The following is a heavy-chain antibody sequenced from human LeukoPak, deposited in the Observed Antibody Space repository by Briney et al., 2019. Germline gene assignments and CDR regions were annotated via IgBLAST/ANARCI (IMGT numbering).Heavy chain of an antibody. D-gene: IGHD3-10*01. Sequence: PGGSLRLSCAASGFTFSSYSMNWVRQAPGKGLEWVSSISSGSGYIYYADSVKGRFTISRDNAKNSLYLQMNSLRAEDTAVYYCARDGSGGADVDFDYWGQGTLVTVSS. CDR2: ISSGSGYI. J-gene: IGHJ4*02. CDR3: ARDGSGGADVDFDY. CDR1: GFTFSSYS. V-gene: IGHV3-21*01.